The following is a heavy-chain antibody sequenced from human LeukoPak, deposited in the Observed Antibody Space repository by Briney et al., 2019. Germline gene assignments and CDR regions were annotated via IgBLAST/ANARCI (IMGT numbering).Heavy chain of an antibody. CDR3: AIHGGGTIRIEAFDV. D-gene: IGHD3-3*01. V-gene: IGHV3-23*01. Sequence: GGSLRLSCAASAFTFSSYGMSWVRQAPGKGLEWVSALSGDGRDIFYADAVKGRFTISRDNSKNTLYLQMNSLGDEDTALYYCAIHGGGTIRIEAFDVWGQGTMVTISS. CDR2: LSGDGRDI. CDR1: AFTFSSYG. J-gene: IGHJ3*01.